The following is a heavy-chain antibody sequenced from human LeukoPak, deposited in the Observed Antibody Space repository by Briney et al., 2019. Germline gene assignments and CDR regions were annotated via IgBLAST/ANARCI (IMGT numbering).Heavy chain of an antibody. CDR3: ARDGERYCSGGSCSHIGH. CDR2: ISGSSSYI. Sequence: GGSLRLSCAASGFTFSSYGMSWVRQAPGKGLEWVSSISGSSSYIYYADSVKGRFTISRDNARNSLYLQMNSLRAEDTAVYYCARDGERYCSGGSCSHIGHWGQGTLVSVSS. V-gene: IGHV3-21*01. CDR1: GFTFSSYG. D-gene: IGHD2-15*01. J-gene: IGHJ4*02.